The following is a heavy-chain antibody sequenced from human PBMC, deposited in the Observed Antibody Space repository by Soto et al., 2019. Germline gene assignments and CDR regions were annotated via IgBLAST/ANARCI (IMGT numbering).Heavy chain of an antibody. V-gene: IGHV1-46*01. D-gene: IGHD4-17*01. CDR2: INPSTGST. J-gene: IGHJ4*02. CDR1: RDTFTSYY. CDR3: ARGRFTTVTTWWYFDY. Sequence: ASVKVSCKAPRDTFTSYYINWVRQAPGQGLGWMGIINPSTGSTTYAQKFQGRVTLTRDTSTSTVYMDLSSLRSEDTAVYYCARGRFTTVTTWWYFDYWGQGALVTVSS.